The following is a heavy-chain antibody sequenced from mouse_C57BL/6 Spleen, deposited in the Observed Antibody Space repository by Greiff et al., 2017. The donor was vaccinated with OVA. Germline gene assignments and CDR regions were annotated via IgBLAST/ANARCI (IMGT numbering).Heavy chain of an antibody. CDR2: IDPENGDT. CDR3: TSTHDYYAMDY. D-gene: IGHD5-1*01. J-gene: IGHJ4*01. CDR1: GFNIKDDY. Sequence: EVHLVESGAELVRPGASVKLSCTASGFNIKDDYMHWVKQRPEQGLEWIGWIDPENGDTEYASKFQGKATITADTSSNTAYLQLSSLTSEDTAVYYCTSTHDYYAMDYWGQGTSVTVSS. V-gene: IGHV14-4*01.